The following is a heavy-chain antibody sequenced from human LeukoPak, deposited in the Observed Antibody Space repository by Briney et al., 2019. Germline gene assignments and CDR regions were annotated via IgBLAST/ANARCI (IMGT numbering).Heavy chain of an antibody. Sequence: GGSLRLSCAASGFTFSDYGMYWVRQAPGKGLEWVAAISYEGSNKYYGDSVKGRITISRDNARNTVDLQMNSLRAEDTAVYYCAKGQGRGWKGLFDYWGQGTLVTVSS. CDR2: ISYEGSNK. CDR3: AKGQGRGWKGLFDY. J-gene: IGHJ4*02. V-gene: IGHV3-30*18. D-gene: IGHD1-1*01. CDR1: GFTFSDYG.